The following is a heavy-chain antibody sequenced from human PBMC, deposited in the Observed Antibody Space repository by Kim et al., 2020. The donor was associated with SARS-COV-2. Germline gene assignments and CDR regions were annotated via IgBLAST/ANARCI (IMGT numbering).Heavy chain of an antibody. Sequence: GRSLRLSCTASGFTFGDYAMSWVRQAPGKGLEWVGFIRSKAYGGTTEYAASVKGRFTISRDDSKSIAYLQMNSLKTEDTAVYYCTRESSGSYSYYYYGMDGWGQGATVTVSS. CDR2: IRSKAYGGTT. CDR1: GFTFGDYA. J-gene: IGHJ6*02. CDR3: TRESSGSYSYYYYGMDG. D-gene: IGHD1-26*01. V-gene: IGHV3-49*04.